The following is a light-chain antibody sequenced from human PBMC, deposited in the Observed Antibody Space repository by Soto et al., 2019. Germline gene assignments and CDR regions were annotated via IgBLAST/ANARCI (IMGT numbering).Light chain of an antibody. J-gene: IGLJ3*02. CDR3: QSYDSSLSGCV. Sequence: QAVVTQPPSVSGAPGQRVTISCTGSSSNIGAGYDVHWYQQLPGTAPKLLIYGNSNRPSGVPDRFSGSKSGTSASLAITGLQAEDEADYYCQSYDSSLSGCVFGGGTQLTVL. CDR1: SSNIGAGYD. V-gene: IGLV1-40*01. CDR2: GNS.